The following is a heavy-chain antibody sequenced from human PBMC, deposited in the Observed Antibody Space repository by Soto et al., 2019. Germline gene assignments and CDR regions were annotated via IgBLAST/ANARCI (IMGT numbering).Heavy chain of an antibody. CDR2: ISFDGTNK. Sequence: QVQLVESGGGVVQPEKSLRLSCAASGFTFSSHGMHWVRQAPGKGLEWVAVISFDGTNKYYADSAKGRFTISRDNSKNTLYLQMNSLRAEDTAVYYCASRVPHGTYGAPYFQHWGQGTLVTVS. CDR1: GFTFSSHG. D-gene: IGHD1-26*01. J-gene: IGHJ1*01. V-gene: IGHV3-30*03. CDR3: ASRVPHGTYGAPYFQH.